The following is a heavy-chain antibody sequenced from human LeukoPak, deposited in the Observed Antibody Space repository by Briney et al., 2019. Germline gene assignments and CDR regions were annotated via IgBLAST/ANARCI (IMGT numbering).Heavy chain of an antibody. CDR1: GYSFTSYW. J-gene: IGHJ3*02. CDR2: IYPGDSDT. D-gene: IGHD6-13*01. CDR3: ARRYSSSWYMNSGDAFDI. V-gene: IGHV5-51*01. Sequence: GESLKISCKGSGYSFTSYWIGWVRQMPGKGLEWMGIIYPGDSDTRYSPSFQGQVTISADKSISTAYLQWSSLKASDTAMYYCARRYSSSWYMNSGDAFDIWGQGTMVTVSS.